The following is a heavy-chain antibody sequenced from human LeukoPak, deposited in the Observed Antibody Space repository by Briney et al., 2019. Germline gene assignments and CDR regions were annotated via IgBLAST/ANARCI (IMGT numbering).Heavy chain of an antibody. CDR1: GGSFSDYY. J-gene: IGHJ6*02. CDR3: AREGPLGLDV. Sequence: PSETLSLTCAVYGGSFSDYYWTWIRQPPGKGLEWIGEINHDGSTNYNPALKSRVTISEDTSNNRFSLNLNSVTAADTAVYYCAREGPLGLDVWGQGTTVTVSS. V-gene: IGHV4-34*01. CDR2: INHDGST.